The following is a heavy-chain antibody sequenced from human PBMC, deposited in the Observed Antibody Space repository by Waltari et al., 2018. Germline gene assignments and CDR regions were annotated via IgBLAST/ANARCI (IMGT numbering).Heavy chain of an antibody. J-gene: IGHJ6*02. Sequence: QVQLVQSGAEVKKPGASVKVSCKASGYTFTSYDINWVRQATGQGLEWMGWMNPNSGNTGYAQKFQGRVTSTRNTSISTAYMELSSLRSEDTAVYYCARGRYDFWSGYHYYYGMDVWGQGTTVTVSS. CDR1: GYTFTSYD. V-gene: IGHV1-8*03. CDR3: ARGRYDFWSGYHYYYGMDV. CDR2: MNPNSGNT. D-gene: IGHD3-3*01.